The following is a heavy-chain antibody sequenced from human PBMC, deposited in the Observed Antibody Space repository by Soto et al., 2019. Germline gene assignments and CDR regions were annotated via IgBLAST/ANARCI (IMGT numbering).Heavy chain of an antibody. Sequence: QVQLVQSGAEVMKPGSSVKVSCKASGGTFSSYAISWVRQAPGQGLEWMGGIIPISDTTNYAQKFQGRVTLTADESTSTAYMELSSLRSEDTAVYYCARSQGSSTSLEIYYYYYYGMDVWGQGTTVTVSS. D-gene: IGHD2-2*01. V-gene: IGHV1-69*01. J-gene: IGHJ6*02. CDR3: ARSQGSSTSLEIYYYYYYGMDV. CDR1: GGTFSSYA. CDR2: IIPISDTT.